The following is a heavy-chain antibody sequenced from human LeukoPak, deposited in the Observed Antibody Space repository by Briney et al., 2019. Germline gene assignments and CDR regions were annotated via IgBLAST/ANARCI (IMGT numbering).Heavy chain of an antibody. V-gene: IGHV3-48*03. CDR2: ISSSGSTI. Sequence: PGGSLRLSCAVSGFTFRSSEMNWVRQAPGKGLEWVSYISSSGSTIYYADSVKGRFTISRDNAKNSLYLQMNSLRAEDTAVYYCAELGITMIGGVWGKGTTVTISS. D-gene: IGHD3-10*02. J-gene: IGHJ6*04. CDR1: GFTFRSSE. CDR3: AELGITMIGGV.